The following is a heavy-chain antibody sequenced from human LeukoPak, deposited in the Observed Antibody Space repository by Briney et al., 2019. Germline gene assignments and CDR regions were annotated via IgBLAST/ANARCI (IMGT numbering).Heavy chain of an antibody. Sequence: YPGGSLRLSCAASGFTLSDYYMSWVRQAPGKGLEWVGRIKSKTDGGTTDYAAPAKGRFTISRDDSKNTLYLQMNSLKTEDTAVYYCTTDPRRYYYDSSGPERICWGQGTLVTVSS. CDR2: IKSKTDGGTT. CDR1: GFTLSDYY. CDR3: TTDPRRYYYDSSGPERIC. J-gene: IGHJ4*02. V-gene: IGHV3-15*01. D-gene: IGHD3-22*01.